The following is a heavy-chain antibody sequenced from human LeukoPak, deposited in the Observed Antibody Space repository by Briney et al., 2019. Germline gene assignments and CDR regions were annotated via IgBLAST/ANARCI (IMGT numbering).Heavy chain of an antibody. Sequence: GGSLGLSCAASGFTFSSYAMSWVRQAPGKGLEWVSAISGSGGSTYYADSVKGRFTISRDNSKNTLYLQMNSLRAEDTAVYYCAKDSLVSRYGSGSYYFDYWGQGTLVTVSS. CDR2: ISGSGGST. J-gene: IGHJ4*02. D-gene: IGHD3-10*01. CDR3: AKDSLVSRYGSGSYYFDY. V-gene: IGHV3-23*01. CDR1: GFTFSSYA.